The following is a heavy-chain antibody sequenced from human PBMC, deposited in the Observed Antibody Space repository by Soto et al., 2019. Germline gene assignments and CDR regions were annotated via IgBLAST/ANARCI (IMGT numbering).Heavy chain of an antibody. CDR1: GFSLSTSAVG. CDR2: IYGDDDK. CDR3: AHRHRALAGLFDS. V-gene: IGHV2-5*02. J-gene: IGHJ4*02. Sequence: QITLKESGPTLVKPTQTLTLTCTFSGFSLSTSAVGVGWIRQPPGKALEWLTVIYGDDDKRSSPSLRSRLTITKDTSKNQVFITMTIMDPVDTATYFCAHRHRALAGLFDSWGQGTLVTVSS.